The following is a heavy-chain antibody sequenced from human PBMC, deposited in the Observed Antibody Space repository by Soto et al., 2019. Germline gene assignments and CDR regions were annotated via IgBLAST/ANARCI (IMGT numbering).Heavy chain of an antibody. Sequence: QVQLQESGPGLVKPSETLSLTCTVSGGSISNYYWSWIRQPPGKGLEWIGYIYYSGRTNYNPSLKSRVTISVDTSTTQFALRLSSVTAADTAVYYCARRYGPSFDYWGQGTLVTVSS. CDR1: GGSISNYY. V-gene: IGHV4-59*01. CDR2: IYYSGRT. CDR3: ARRYGPSFDY. D-gene: IGHD4-17*01. J-gene: IGHJ4*02.